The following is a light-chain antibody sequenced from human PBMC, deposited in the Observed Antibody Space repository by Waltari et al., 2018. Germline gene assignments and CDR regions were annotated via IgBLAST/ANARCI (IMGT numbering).Light chain of an antibody. V-gene: IGKV3-20*01. CDR1: HSVTNH. CDR2: GAS. Sequence: EIVLTQSPGILSLSRGERATLPCRASHSVTNHLGWYQQRTGQAPRLLVYGASNRATGIPDRFSGSGSGTDFTLSINRLDPEDFAVYYCQQYVALPLTFGGGTKVEIK. J-gene: IGKJ4*01. CDR3: QQYVALPLT.